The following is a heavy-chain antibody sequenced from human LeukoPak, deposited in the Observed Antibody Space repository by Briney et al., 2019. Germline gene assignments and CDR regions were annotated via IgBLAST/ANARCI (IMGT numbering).Heavy chain of an antibody. D-gene: IGHD2-15*01. Sequence: GGSLRLSCAASGFTFSSYAMNWVRQAPGKGLEWVSSISSSSSYIYYADSVKGRFTISRDNAKNSLYLQMNSLRAEDTAVYYCAKTRGGSLLLYYYYMDVWGKGTTVTISS. CDR2: ISSSSSYI. J-gene: IGHJ6*03. CDR1: GFTFSSYA. CDR3: AKTRGGSLLLYYYYMDV. V-gene: IGHV3-21*04.